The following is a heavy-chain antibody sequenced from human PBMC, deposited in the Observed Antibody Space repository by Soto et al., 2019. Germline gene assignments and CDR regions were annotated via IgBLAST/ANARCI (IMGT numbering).Heavy chain of an antibody. V-gene: IGHV2-5*02. CDR1: GFSLSTTGAG. J-gene: IGHJ3*01. CDR3: AHRRHPYYDSSGFGAFDV. CDR2: IYWDDDK. D-gene: IGHD3-22*01. Sequence: QITLKESGPTLVKPTQTLTLTCIFSGFSLSTTGAGVGWIRQPPGKALEWLGIIYWDDDKRYSPSVKSRLTITKDTYKNQVVLTMTNMDPVDTATYYCAHRRHPYYDSSGFGAFDVWGQGTMVTVAS.